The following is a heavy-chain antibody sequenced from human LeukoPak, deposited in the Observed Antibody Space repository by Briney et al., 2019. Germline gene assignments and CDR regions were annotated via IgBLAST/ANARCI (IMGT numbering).Heavy chain of an antibody. J-gene: IGHJ4*02. CDR1: GGSISSYY. Sequence: SETLSLTCTVSGGSISSYYWSWIRQPAGKGLEWIGRIYTSGSTNYNPSLKSRVTMSVDTSKNQFSLKLSSVTAADTAVYYCAREEVADGDYVFFSSYYFDYWGQGTLVTVSS. CDR2: IYTSGST. CDR3: AREEVADGDYVFFSSYYFDY. D-gene: IGHD4-17*01. V-gene: IGHV4-4*07.